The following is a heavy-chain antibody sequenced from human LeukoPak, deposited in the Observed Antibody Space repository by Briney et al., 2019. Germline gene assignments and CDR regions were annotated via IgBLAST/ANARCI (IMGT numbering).Heavy chain of an antibody. CDR1: GFTFSSYS. Sequence: PGGSLRLSCAASGFTFSSYSMNWVRQAPGKGLEWVSSISSSSSYIYYADSVKGRFTISRDNAKNSLYLQMNSLRAEDTAVYYCAKVNDFWTSYCDYWGQGTLVTVSS. CDR2: ISSSSSYI. J-gene: IGHJ4*02. V-gene: IGHV3-21*01. CDR3: AKVNDFWTSYCDY. D-gene: IGHD3-3*01.